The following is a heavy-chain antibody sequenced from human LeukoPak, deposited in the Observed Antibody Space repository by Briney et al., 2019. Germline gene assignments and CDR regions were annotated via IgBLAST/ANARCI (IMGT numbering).Heavy chain of an antibody. Sequence: SQTLSLTSDLSGGSFRVYYCHWLLKPLDQRLESFGHVFYTESTYSTPPLKRRFTIYVDTSKKKLSLKLSSVTAADTAVYFCARHVPDTTMVAPAHFYFDCWGQGTLVTVSS. CDR1: GGSFRVYY. CDR2: VFYTEST. V-gene: IGHV4-34*12. D-gene: IGHD5-18*01. CDR3: ARHVPDTTMVAPAHFYFDC. J-gene: IGHJ4*02.